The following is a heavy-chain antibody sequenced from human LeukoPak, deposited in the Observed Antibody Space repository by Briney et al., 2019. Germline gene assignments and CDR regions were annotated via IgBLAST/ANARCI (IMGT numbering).Heavy chain of an antibody. J-gene: IGHJ4*03. CDR1: GFTFANYA. CDR2: ISGSGGRT. Sequence: GGPLRLSCAASGFTFANYAMSWVRQGPGKGLEWVSAISGSGGRTYYADSVKGRFTISTDNSKNTLFLHMNSLRADDTAVYFGAKDHKSIAATAYDDWGQGTLVTVSS. CDR3: AKDHKSIAATAYDD. V-gene: IGHV3-23*01. D-gene: IGHD2-15*01.